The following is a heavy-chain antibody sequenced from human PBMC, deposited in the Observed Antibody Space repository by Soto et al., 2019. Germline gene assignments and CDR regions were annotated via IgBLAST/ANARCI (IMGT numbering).Heavy chain of an antibody. J-gene: IGHJ4*01. V-gene: IGHV3-73*02. Sequence: EVQLVESGGGLVQPGGSLKLSCAASGFTFSGSAMHWVRQASGKGLEWVGRIRSKANSYATAYAASVKGRFTSSRDDLQNTAYLHINSMKTQDTAVYYCMGGLDYWGQGTLVPVS. CDR2: IRSKANSYAT. D-gene: IGHD3-16*01. CDR3: MGGLDY. CDR1: GFTFSGSA.